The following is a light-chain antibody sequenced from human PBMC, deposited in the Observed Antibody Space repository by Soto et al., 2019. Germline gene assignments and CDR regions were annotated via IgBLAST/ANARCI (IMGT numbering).Light chain of an antibody. V-gene: IGLV2-23*03. Sequence: QSALTQPASVSGSPGQSITISCTGTSSDVGSYNLVSWYKQHPGKAPKLMIYEGSKRPSGVSNRFSGSKSGNTASLTISGLQAEDEADYYCCSYAGSSTFHVVFGGGTQLTVL. CDR1: SSDVGSYNL. CDR2: EGS. CDR3: CSYAGSSTFHVV. J-gene: IGLJ2*01.